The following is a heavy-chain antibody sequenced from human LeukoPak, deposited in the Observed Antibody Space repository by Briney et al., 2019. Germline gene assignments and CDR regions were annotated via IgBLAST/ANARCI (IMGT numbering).Heavy chain of an antibody. Sequence: SETLSLTCAVYGESFSGYYWSWIRQPPGKGLEWIGEINHSGSTNYNPSLKSRVTISVDTSKNQFSLKLNSVTAAETAVYYCASRGTRARWGQGTLVTVSS. CDR1: GESFSGYY. CDR3: ASRGTRAR. CDR2: INHSGST. V-gene: IGHV4-34*01. D-gene: IGHD3-10*01. J-gene: IGHJ4*02.